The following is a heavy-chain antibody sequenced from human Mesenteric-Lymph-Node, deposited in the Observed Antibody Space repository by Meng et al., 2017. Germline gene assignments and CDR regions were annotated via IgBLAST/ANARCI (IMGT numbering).Heavy chain of an antibody. D-gene: IGHD6-13*01. V-gene: IGHV1-69*06. J-gene: IGHJ4*02. Sequence: SVKVSCKASGYTFTGYYMHWVRQAPGQGLEWMGGIIPIFGTANYAQKFQGRVTMTEDTSTDTAYMELSSLRSEDTAVYYCATREPLGYSTLFDYWGQGTLVTVSS. CDR3: ATREPLGYSTLFDY. CDR1: GYTFTGYY. CDR2: IIPIFGTA.